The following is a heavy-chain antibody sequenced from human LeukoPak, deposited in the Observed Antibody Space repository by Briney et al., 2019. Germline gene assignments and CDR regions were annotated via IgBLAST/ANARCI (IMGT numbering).Heavy chain of an antibody. CDR3: ARHSSGWYDY. CDR1: GGSVSSPTW. Sequence: SSETLSLTCAVSGGSVSSPTWWTWVRQPPGKGLEWIGEIYHSGSTNYNPSLKSRVTLSIDKSKNQFSLKVKTVTAADTAVYYCARHSSGWYDYWGQGTLVTVSS. J-gene: IGHJ4*02. V-gene: IGHV4-4*02. D-gene: IGHD6-19*01. CDR2: IYHSGST.